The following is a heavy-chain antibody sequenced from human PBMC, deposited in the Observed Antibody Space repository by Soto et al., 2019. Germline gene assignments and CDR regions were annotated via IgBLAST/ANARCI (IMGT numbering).Heavy chain of an antibody. CDR2: IYYSGST. CDR1: GGSISSGGYY. Sequence: PSETLSLTCTVSGGSISSGGYYWSWIRQHPGKGLEWIGYIYYSGSTYYNPSLKSRVTISVDTSKNQFSLKLSSVTAADTAVYYCARGPVAATGDAFDIWGQGTMVTVSS. CDR3: ARGPVAATGDAFDI. D-gene: IGHD2-15*01. J-gene: IGHJ3*02. V-gene: IGHV4-31*03.